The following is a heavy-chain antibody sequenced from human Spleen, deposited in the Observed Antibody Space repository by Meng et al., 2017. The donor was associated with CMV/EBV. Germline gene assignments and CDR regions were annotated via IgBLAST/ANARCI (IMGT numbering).Heavy chain of an antibody. Sequence: SETLSLTCTVSGGSISSYYWSWIRQPPGKGLEWIGYIYYSGSTNYNPSLKSRVTISVDTSKNQFSLKLSSVTAADTAVYYCAGGYIGFYSFDYWGQGTLVTVSS. V-gene: IGHV4-59*01. CDR2: IYYSGST. D-gene: IGHD5-12*01. CDR3: AGGYIGFYSFDY. J-gene: IGHJ4*02. CDR1: GGSISSYY.